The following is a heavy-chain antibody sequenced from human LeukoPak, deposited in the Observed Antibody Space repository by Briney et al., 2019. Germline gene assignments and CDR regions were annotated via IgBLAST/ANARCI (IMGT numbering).Heavy chain of an antibody. CDR1: GFTFSSYA. D-gene: IGHD2-2*01. Sequence: PGGSLRLSCAASGFTFSSYAMSWVRQAPGKGLEWVSAISGSGGSTYYADSVKGRFTISRDNSKNTLYLQMNSLRAEDTAVYYCAKAYCSSTSCYRLVYGYFDLWGRGTLVTVSS. CDR2: ISGSGGST. J-gene: IGHJ2*01. V-gene: IGHV3-23*01. CDR3: AKAYCSSTSCYRLVYGYFDL.